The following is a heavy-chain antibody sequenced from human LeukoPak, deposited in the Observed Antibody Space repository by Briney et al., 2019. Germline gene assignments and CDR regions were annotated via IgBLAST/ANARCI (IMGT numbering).Heavy chain of an antibody. CDR3: ARDADFWRFDS. J-gene: IGHJ4*02. Sequence: SQTLSLTCAVSGGSISSGGYSWSWIRQPPGKGLEWIGYIYHSGSTYYNPSLKSRVTISVDRSKNQFSLKLTSVTAADTAVYYCARDADFWRFDSWGQGTLVTVSS. V-gene: IGHV4-30-2*01. CDR2: IYHSGST. CDR1: GGSISSGGYS. D-gene: IGHD3-3*01.